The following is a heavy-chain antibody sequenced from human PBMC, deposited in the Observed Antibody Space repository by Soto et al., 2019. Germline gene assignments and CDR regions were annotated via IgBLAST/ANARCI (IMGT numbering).Heavy chain of an antibody. Sequence: PSETLSLTCTVSGGSISSYYWSWIRQPPGKGLEWIGYIYYSGSTNYNPSLKSRVTISVDTSKNQFSLKLSSVTAADTAVYYCARVRTTLDFYYYYMDVWGIGTTVTVSS. CDR2: IYYSGST. J-gene: IGHJ6*03. D-gene: IGHD3-10*01. V-gene: IGHV4-59*01. CDR1: GGSISSYY. CDR3: ARVRTTLDFYYYYMDV.